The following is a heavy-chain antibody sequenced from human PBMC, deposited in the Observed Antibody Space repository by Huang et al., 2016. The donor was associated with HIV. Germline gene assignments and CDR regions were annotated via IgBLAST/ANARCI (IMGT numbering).Heavy chain of an antibody. J-gene: IGHJ4*02. CDR3: ATVDYYDTSGPQRGYFDN. Sequence: QVQLVQSGAAVKKPGSSVKVSCKASGGSFRNFAIGWVRQAPGQGLAWMGGINPTLGTANYAQKFQGRVTIIADESTSTAYMELSSLRSEDTAVYYCATVDYYDTSGPQRGYFDNWGQGTLVTVSS. D-gene: IGHD3-22*01. CDR2: INPTLGTA. V-gene: IGHV1-69*01. CDR1: GGSFRNFA.